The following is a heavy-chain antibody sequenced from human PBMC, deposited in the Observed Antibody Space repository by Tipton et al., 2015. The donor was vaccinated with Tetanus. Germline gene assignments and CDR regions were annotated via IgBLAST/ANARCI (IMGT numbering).Heavy chain of an antibody. D-gene: IGHD2-2*01. CDR3: ARAPGDLDIVVVPAADDY. Sequence: SLRLSFAASGFTFSSYEMNWVRQAPGKGLEWDSYISSSGSTIYYADSVKGRVTISRDNAKNSLYLQMNSLRAEDTAVYYCARAPGDLDIVVVPAADDYWGQGTLVTVSS. CDR1: GFTFSSYE. V-gene: IGHV3-48*03. J-gene: IGHJ4*02. CDR2: ISSSGSTI.